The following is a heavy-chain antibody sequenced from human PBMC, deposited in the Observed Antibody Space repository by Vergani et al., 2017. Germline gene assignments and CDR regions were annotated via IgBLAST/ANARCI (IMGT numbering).Heavy chain of an antibody. D-gene: IGHD3-3*01. Sequence: QVQLVQSGAEVKKPGASVKVSCKASGYTFTSYDINWVRQATGQGLEWMGWMNPNSGNTGYAQKIKGRVTMTRNTSISTAYMELSSLRSEDTAVYYCARVYLEWLSPWGRFDPWGQGTLVTVSS. J-gene: IGHJ5*02. V-gene: IGHV1-8*02. CDR2: MNPNSGNT. CDR3: ARVYLEWLSPWGRFDP. CDR1: GYTFTSYD.